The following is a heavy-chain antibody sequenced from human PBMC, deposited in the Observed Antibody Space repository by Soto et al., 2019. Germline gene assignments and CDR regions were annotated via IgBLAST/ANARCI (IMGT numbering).Heavy chain of an antibody. CDR3: ARQYGSGSLDY. CDR2: VYPGDSAI. CDR1: GYSFNVYW. J-gene: IGHJ4*02. Sequence: ESLKISCKASGYSFNVYWIAWVRQMPGKGLEWMGVVYPGDSAIRYSPSFEGQVTISADMSVTAAYLQWSSLKASDTAMYYCARQYGSGSLDYWGQGTLLPVSS. D-gene: IGHD3-10*01. V-gene: IGHV5-51*01.